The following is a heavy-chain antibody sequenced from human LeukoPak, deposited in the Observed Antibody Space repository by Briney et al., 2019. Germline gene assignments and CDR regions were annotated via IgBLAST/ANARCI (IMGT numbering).Heavy chain of an antibody. CDR2: ISYDGSNK. CDR3: ARDTSGVLMVYAKYGGPFDY. J-gene: IGHJ4*02. CDR1: GFTFSSYA. Sequence: PGGSLRLSCAASGFTFSSYAMHWVRQAPGKGLEWVAVISYDGSNKYYTDSVKGRFTISRDNSENTLYLQMNSLRAEDTAVYYCARDTSGVLMVYAKYGGPFDYWGQGTLVTVSS. D-gene: IGHD2-8*01. V-gene: IGHV3-30-3*01.